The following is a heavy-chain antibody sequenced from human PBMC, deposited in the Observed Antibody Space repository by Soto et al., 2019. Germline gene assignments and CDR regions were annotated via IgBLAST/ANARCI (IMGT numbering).Heavy chain of an antibody. Sequence: PGGSLRLSCSASGFIFNSYWMSWVRQAPGKGLEWVANIKQDGSETYNVDSVNGRFTISRDNARNSVYLQMDSLRAEDTAVYYWARVAIQDTRPFDYWGQGTLVTVSS. CDR3: ARVAIQDTRPFDY. V-gene: IGHV3-7*01. CDR2: IKQDGSET. D-gene: IGHD5-18*01. J-gene: IGHJ4*02. CDR1: GFIFNSYW.